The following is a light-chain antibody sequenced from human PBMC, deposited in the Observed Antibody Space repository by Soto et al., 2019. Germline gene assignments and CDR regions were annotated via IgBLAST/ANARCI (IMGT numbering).Light chain of an antibody. V-gene: IGLV2-14*01. Sequence: QSALTQPASVSGSPGQSITISCTGSSSDVSAYNYVSWYQQHPGKAPKLMIYGVSNRPSGVSNRFSGYKSGNTASLTISGLQAEDEADYYCSSYTSSTTVLFGGGTQLTVL. CDR3: SSYTSSTTVL. CDR1: SSDVSAYNY. J-gene: IGLJ2*01. CDR2: GVS.